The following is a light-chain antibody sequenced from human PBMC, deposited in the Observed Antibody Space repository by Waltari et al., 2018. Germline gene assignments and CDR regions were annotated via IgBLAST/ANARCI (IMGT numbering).Light chain of an antibody. CDR1: SGDVGGYNL. V-gene: IGLV2-14*02. Sequence: QSALTQPASVSGSPGQSITISCTGTSGDVGGYNLVSCYQHPPGHAPNLMIYEVSERPLGVFTRFTGSKSGGTASLTISGLQADDEADYYCSSYTNTRIYVFGTGTKVTVL. CDR2: EVS. CDR3: SSYTNTRIYV. J-gene: IGLJ1*01.